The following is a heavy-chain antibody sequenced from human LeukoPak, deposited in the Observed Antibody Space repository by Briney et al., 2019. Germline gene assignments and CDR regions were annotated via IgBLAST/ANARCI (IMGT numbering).Heavy chain of an antibody. J-gene: IGHJ4*02. CDR3: ARCGAAGTFEY. V-gene: IGHV5-51*01. Sequence: GESLKISCKGSGYSLTSYWIGWVRQMPGKGLEWMGIVYPGDSDTRYSPSFQGQVIISVDKSISTAYLQWSSLKASDTAMYYCARCGAAGTFEYWGQGTLVTVSS. CDR1: GYSLTSYW. D-gene: IGHD6-13*01. CDR2: VYPGDSDT.